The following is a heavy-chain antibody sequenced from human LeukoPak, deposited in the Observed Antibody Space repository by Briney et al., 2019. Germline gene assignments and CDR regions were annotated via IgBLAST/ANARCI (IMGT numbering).Heavy chain of an antibody. V-gene: IGHV3-30*04. D-gene: IGHD3-16*02. Sequence: GGSLRLSCVGSGFTFRGHAMHWVRQAPGKGLEWVALISYDGGKKYHADSVKGRFTISRDNSKNTLYLQMNSLRAEDTAVYYCANLQQALFIVAKAFDIWGQGTMVTVSS. J-gene: IGHJ3*02. CDR1: GFTFRGHA. CDR2: ISYDGGKK. CDR3: ANLQQALFIVAKAFDI.